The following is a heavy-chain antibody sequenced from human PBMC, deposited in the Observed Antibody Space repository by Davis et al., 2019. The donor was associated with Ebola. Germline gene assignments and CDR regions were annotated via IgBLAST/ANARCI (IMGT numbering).Heavy chain of an antibody. D-gene: IGHD2-8*02. Sequence: PGGSLRLSCAASGFTFSSYSMNWVRQAPGKGLEWVSSISSSRSYIYYADSVKSRFTISRDNAKNSLYLQMNSLRAEDTAVYYCARSGGYCTGGVCHSIYWGQGTLVTVSS. CDR2: ISSSRSYI. CDR1: GFTFSSYS. V-gene: IGHV3-21*01. J-gene: IGHJ4*02. CDR3: ARSGGYCTGGVCHSIY.